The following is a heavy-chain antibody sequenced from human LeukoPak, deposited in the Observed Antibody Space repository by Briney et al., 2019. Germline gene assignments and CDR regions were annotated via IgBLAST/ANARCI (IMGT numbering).Heavy chain of an antibody. CDR1: GFTVSSNY. CDR2: IYSGGST. J-gene: IGHJ1*01. V-gene: IGHV3-53*01. CDR3: ARDPRRQWLYTFQH. Sequence: GGSLRLSCAASGFTVSSNYMSWVRQAPGKGLEWVSVIYSGGSTYYADSVKGRFTISRDNSKNTLYLQMNSLRAEDTAVYYCARDPRRQWLYTFQHWGRGTLVTVSS. D-gene: IGHD6-19*01.